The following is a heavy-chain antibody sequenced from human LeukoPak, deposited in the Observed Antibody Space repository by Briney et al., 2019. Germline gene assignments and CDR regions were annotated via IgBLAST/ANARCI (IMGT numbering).Heavy chain of an antibody. Sequence: GGSLRLSCAASGFTFSSYGMHWVRQAPGKGLEWVAFIRYDGSNKYYADSVKGRFTISRDNSKNTLYLQMNSLRAEDTAVYYCARESYSSSWSPDYWGQGTLVTVSS. J-gene: IGHJ4*02. CDR3: ARESYSSSWSPDY. CDR2: IRYDGSNK. D-gene: IGHD6-13*01. CDR1: GFTFSSYG. V-gene: IGHV3-30*02.